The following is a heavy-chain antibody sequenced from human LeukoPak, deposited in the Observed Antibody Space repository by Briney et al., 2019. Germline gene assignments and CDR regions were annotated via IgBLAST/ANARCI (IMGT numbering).Heavy chain of an antibody. CDR2: ISTSSRYI. J-gene: IGHJ5*02. V-gene: IGHV3-21*01. CDR3: AGADLSWSTCYLRGSWFGP. D-gene: IGHD2-21*01. CDR1: GFTFSSFD. Sequence: GGSLRLSCAASGFTFSSFDMNWVRQAPGKGLEWVSSISTSSRYIYYRDSVKGRFTISRDDAKNSLYLQMNSLRVEDTAVYYCAGADLSWSTCYLRGSWFGPWGQGTLVTVSS.